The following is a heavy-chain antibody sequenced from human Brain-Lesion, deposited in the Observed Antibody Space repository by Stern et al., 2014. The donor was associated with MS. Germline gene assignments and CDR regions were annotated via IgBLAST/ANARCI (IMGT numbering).Heavy chain of an antibody. CDR2: VNNDGRRT. J-gene: IGHJ5*01. CDR3: ARGERWFDS. CDR1: GFTFSNYW. V-gene: IGHV3-74*02. D-gene: IGHD3-10*01. Sequence: EVQLVDSAGGLVQPGGSLRLSCAASGFTFSNYWMHWVRQAAGKGLVWVSRVNNDGRRTSYADSVKGRFTMSRDNAKNTLYLQMNSLRVEDTAIYYCARGERWFDSWGQGTLVTVSS.